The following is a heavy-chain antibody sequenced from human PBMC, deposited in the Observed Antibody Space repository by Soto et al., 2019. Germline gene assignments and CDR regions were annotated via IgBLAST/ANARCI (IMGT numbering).Heavy chain of an antibody. Sequence: GGSLRLSCAASGFTFSSYWMHWVRQAPGKGLGWVSRINSDGSSTSYADSVKGRFTISRDNAKNTLYLQMNSLRAEDTAVYYLARSIIGYYYMDVWGKGTTVTVSS. D-gene: IGHD1-20*01. CDR2: INSDGSST. CDR1: GFTFSSYW. CDR3: ARSIIGYYYMDV. J-gene: IGHJ6*03. V-gene: IGHV3-74*01.